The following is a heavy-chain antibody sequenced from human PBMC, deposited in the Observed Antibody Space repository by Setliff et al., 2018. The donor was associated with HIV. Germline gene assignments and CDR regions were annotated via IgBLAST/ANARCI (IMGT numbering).Heavy chain of an antibody. CDR2: IVPILNTG. J-gene: IGHJ4*02. V-gene: IGHV1-69*13. CDR1: GGTFRSHE. D-gene: IGHD3-22*01. CDR3: ARIPNHSSGFDY. Sequence: SVKVSCKASGGTFRSHEISWVRQAPGQGLEWMGGIVPILNTGNYAPKFQGRATITADESTTTAYMELSSLRSEDTAVYYCARIPNHSSGFDYWGQGTPVTVSS.